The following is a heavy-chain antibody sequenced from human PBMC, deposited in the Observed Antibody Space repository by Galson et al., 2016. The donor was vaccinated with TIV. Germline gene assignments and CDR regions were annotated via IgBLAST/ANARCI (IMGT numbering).Heavy chain of an antibody. J-gene: IGHJ4*02. D-gene: IGHD6-13*01. CDR1: GFTFETYA. Sequence: SLRLSCAASGFTFETYAMTWVRQAPGKGLEWVSVISGSADRADRAYYADSVGGRFTISRDNSKNTVFLEMNSLTVEDTAVYYCAKGGSWYEYWGPGTLVTVSS. CDR2: ISGSADRADRA. V-gene: IGHV3-23*01. CDR3: AKGGSWYEY.